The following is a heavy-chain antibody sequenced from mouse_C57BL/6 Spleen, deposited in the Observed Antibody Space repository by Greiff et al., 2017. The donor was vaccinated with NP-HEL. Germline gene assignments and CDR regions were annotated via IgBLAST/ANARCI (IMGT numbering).Heavy chain of an antibody. CDR2: IDPNSCGT. J-gene: IGHJ1*03. Sequence: QVQLQQPGAELVKPGASVKLSSKASGYTFTSYWMHWVKQRPGRGLAWIGRIDPNSCGTKSTEKFKRKATLTVDKPSSTAYMQLSSLASEDSAVYYCARGGYGSSYDWYFDVWGTGTTVTVSS. CDR1: GYTFTSYW. CDR3: ARGGYGSSYDWYFDV. V-gene: IGHV1-62-3*01. D-gene: IGHD1-1*01.